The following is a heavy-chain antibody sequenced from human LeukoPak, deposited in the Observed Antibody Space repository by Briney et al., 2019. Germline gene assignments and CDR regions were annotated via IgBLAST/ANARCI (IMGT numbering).Heavy chain of an antibody. CDR1: GGSISSYY. Sequence: SETLSLTCTVSGGSISSYYWSWIRQPPGKGLEWIGYIYYSGSTNYNPSLTSRVTISVDTSKNQFSLMLSSVTAADPGVYYRGGGGAGGPDYWGQGTLVTVSS. CDR2: IYYSGST. J-gene: IGHJ4*02. D-gene: IGHD3-10*01. V-gene: IGHV4-59*01. CDR3: GGGGAGGPDY.